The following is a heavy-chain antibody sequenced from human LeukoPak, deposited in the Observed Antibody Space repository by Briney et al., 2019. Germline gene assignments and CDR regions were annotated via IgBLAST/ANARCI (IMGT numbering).Heavy chain of an antibody. D-gene: IGHD2-2*01. V-gene: IGHV3-30*02. CDR2: IRYDGSNK. CDR1: GFTFSSYG. J-gene: IGHJ4*02. Sequence: GGSLRLSCAVSGFTFSSYGMHWVRQAPGKGLEWVAFIRYDGSNKYYADSVKGRFTISRDNSKNTLYLQMNSLRAGDTAVYYCAKDFPTKYCSSTSCYEVGSPDYWGQGTLVTVSS. CDR3: AKDFPTKYCSSTSCYEVGSPDY.